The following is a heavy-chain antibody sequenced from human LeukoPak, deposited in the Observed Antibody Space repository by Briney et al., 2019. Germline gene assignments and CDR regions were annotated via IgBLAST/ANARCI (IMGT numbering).Heavy chain of an antibody. J-gene: IGHJ4*02. CDR1: GGSFSGYY. D-gene: IGHD5-12*01. V-gene: IGHV4-34*01. Sequence: PSETLSLTCAVYGGSFSGYYWSWIPQHPGKGLEWHGEINHIGSTNYNPSLKSRVTISVDTSNIQFSLKLSSVTAADTAVYYCARGGSPDYWGRETLVSVSS. CDR3: ARGGSPDY. CDR2: INHIGST.